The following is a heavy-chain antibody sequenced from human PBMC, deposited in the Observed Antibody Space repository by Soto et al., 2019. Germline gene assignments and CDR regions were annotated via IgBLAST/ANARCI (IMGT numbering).Heavy chain of an antibody. CDR2: ISYDGTNK. D-gene: IGHD5-12*01. Sequence: QVQLVESGGGVVQPGTSLRLSCAASEFMFSNHAMNWVRQAPGKGLEWLAVISYDGTNKYYADSVKGRFTISRDNSKNTLFLQMTNLRAEDTAIYYCARGAYIVAAASSRGLDVWGQGTTVTVSS. J-gene: IGHJ6*02. CDR1: EFMFSNHA. V-gene: IGHV3-30*03. CDR3: ARGAYIVAAASSRGLDV.